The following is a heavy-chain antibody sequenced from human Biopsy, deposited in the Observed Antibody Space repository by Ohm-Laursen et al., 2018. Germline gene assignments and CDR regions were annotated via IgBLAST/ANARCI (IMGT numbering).Heavy chain of an antibody. V-gene: IGHV4-34*09. D-gene: IGHD5-12*01. Sequence: TLSLTCTVYGGSFSDYYWSWIRQPPGKGLEWIGEINHRGATNYNPSLKSRVTISVDTSKNQFSLKLSSVTAADTAVYYCARLGSGDYFPTFFDFWGQGALVTVSS. CDR2: INHRGAT. J-gene: IGHJ4*02. CDR1: GGSFSDYY. CDR3: ARLGSGDYFPTFFDF.